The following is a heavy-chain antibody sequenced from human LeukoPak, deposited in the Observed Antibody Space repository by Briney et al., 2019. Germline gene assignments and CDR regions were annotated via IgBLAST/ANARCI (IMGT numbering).Heavy chain of an antibody. V-gene: IGHV4-34*01. CDR3: ARGRRGSVLRYFDGGNWFDP. CDR1: GGSFSGYY. J-gene: IGHJ5*02. Sequence: PSETLSLTCAVYGGSFSGYYWSWIRQPPGKGLEWIGEINHSGSTNYNPSLKSRVTISVDTSKNQFSLKLSSVTAADTAVYYCARGRRGSVLRYFDGGNWFDPWGQGTLVTVSS. D-gene: IGHD3-9*01. CDR2: INHSGST.